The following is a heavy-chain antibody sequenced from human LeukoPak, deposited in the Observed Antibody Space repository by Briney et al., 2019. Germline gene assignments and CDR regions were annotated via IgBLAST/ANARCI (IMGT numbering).Heavy chain of an antibody. D-gene: IGHD2-21*02. CDR1: GFSVSSYY. CDR3: ARVAYYRVTADQITDAFDV. J-gene: IGHJ3*01. V-gene: IGHV3-66*01. Sequence: PGGSLTLSCAASGFSVSSYYMNWVRQAPGKVLQWVLILHSDGATYYAGSGKGRFTISRDNSRSTLYLQMNSLRAEDTAVYFCARVAYYRVTADQITDAFDVWGHGTVVTVSS. CDR2: LHSDGAT.